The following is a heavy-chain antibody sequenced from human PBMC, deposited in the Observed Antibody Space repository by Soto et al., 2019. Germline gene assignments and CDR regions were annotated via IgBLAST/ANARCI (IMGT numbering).Heavy chain of an antibody. CDR2: IIPIFGTA. CDR3: ARRRSILSGMDV. J-gene: IGHJ6*02. Sequence: ASLKASCKAYRGTISSYAISWVRQAPGQGLEWMGEIIPIFGTANYAQKFQGRVTITADESTSTAYMELSSLRSEDTVVYYCARRRSILSGMDVWGQGTTVTVSS. V-gene: IGHV1-69*13. CDR1: RGTISSYA.